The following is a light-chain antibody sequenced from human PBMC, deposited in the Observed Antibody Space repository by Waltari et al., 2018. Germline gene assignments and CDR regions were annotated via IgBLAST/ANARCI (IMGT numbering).Light chain of an antibody. V-gene: IGLV2-23*01. CDR3: CSYAGSSTSVV. CDR1: SRHVGNDNL. Sequence: QSALTQPASVPGSPGQSITISFTGTSRHVGNDNLVSRFPQHPGKAPKLMIYEGSKRPSGVSNRFSGSKSGNTASLTISGLQAEDEADYYCCSYAGSSTSVVFGGGTKLTVL. J-gene: IGLJ2*01. CDR2: EGS.